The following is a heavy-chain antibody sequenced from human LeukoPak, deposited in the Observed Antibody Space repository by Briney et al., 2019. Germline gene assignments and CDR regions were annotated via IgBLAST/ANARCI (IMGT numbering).Heavy chain of an antibody. J-gene: IGHJ4*02. V-gene: IGHV1-18*01. CDR3: ARVPSIAARYGLPPGVYFDY. D-gene: IGHD6-6*01. CDR2: ISAYNGNT. CDR1: GYTFTSYG. Sequence: ASVKVSCKASGYTFTSYGISWVRQAPGQGLEWMGWISAYNGNTNYAQKLQGRVTMTTDTSTSTAYMELRSLRSDDTAVYYCARVPSIAARYGLPPGVYFDYWGQGTLVTVSS.